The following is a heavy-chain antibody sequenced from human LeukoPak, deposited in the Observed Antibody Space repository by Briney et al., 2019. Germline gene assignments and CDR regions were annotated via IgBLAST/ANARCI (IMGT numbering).Heavy chain of an antibody. Sequence: GASVKVSCKASEYTFTGYYMHWVRQAPGQGLEWMGIINPSGGSTTYAQKFQGRVTMTRDTSISTAYMELSRLRSDDTAVYYCARAPRIKGTLTTVIDYWGQGTLVTVSS. CDR2: INPSGGST. CDR3: ARAPRIKGTLTTVIDY. CDR1: EYTFTGYY. V-gene: IGHV1-2*02. J-gene: IGHJ4*02. D-gene: IGHD4-17*01.